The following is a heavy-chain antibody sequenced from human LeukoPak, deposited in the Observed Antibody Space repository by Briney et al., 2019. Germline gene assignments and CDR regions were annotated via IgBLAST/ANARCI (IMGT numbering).Heavy chain of an antibody. CDR1: GFTVSSNY. Sequence: GGSPRLSCAASGFTVSSNYISWVRPAPRKGLEWVSLIYSGGSTYYADSVKGRFTISRDNSKNTLYLQMSGLRTEDTAVYYCARAGVWGSYRYFDYWGQGTLVTVSS. V-gene: IGHV3-66*01. J-gene: IGHJ4*02. D-gene: IGHD3-16*02. CDR3: ARAGVWGSYRYFDY. CDR2: IYSGGST.